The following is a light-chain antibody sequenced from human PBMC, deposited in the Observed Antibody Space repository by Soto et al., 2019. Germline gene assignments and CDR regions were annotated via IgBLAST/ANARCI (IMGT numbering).Light chain of an antibody. Sequence: QSVLTQPPSASGTPGQRVTISCSGSSSNIGSNTVNWYQQLPGTAPKLLIYSNNQWPSGVPDRFSGSKSGTSASLAISGLQSEDEADYYCAAWGDSLNGPVFGGGTKVTVL. CDR2: SNN. CDR1: SSNIGSNT. V-gene: IGLV1-44*01. J-gene: IGLJ2*01. CDR3: AAWGDSLNGPV.